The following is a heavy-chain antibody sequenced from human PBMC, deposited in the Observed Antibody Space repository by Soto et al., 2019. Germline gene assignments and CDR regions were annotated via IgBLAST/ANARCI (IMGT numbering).Heavy chain of an antibody. V-gene: IGHV3-33*01. J-gene: IGHJ4*02. Sequence: QVQLVESGGGVVQPGRSLRLSCAASGFTFSSYGMHWVRQAPGKGLEWVAVIWYDGSNKYYADSVKGRFTISRDNSKSTLYLQMNSLRAEDTAVYYCARFRSGYDLPLDYWGQGTLVTVSS. D-gene: IGHD5-12*01. CDR3: ARFRSGYDLPLDY. CDR2: IWYDGSNK. CDR1: GFTFSSYG.